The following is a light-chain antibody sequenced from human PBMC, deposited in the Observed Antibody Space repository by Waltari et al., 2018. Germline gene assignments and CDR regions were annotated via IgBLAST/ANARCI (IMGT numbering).Light chain of an antibody. V-gene: IGLV2-14*01. Sequence: QSALTQPASVSGSPGQSITISCTGTSSDVGGYNYVSWYQQHPGKAPKLMIYEVSKRPSGVSNLFSCAKSGNTSSLTISGLQAEDEADYYCSSYTSSSTLFGGGTKLTVL. CDR3: SSYTSSSTL. J-gene: IGLJ2*01. CDR1: SSDVGGYNY. CDR2: EVS.